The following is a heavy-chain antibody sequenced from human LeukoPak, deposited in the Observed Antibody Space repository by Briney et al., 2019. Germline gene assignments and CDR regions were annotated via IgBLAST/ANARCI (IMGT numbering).Heavy chain of an antibody. Sequence: GGSLRLSCAASGFTFSSYSMNWVRQAPGKGPEWVSSISSSSSYIYYADSVKGRFTISRDNAKNSLYLQMNSLRAEDTAVYYCARGQWELSFDYWGQGTLVTVSS. CDR3: ARGQWELSFDY. CDR1: GFTFSSYS. V-gene: IGHV3-21*01. J-gene: IGHJ4*02. CDR2: ISSSSSYI. D-gene: IGHD1-26*01.